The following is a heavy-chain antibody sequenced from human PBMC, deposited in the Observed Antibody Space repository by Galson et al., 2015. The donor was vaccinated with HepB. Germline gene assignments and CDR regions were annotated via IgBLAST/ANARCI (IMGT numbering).Heavy chain of an antibody. CDR1: GFTFSSYS. J-gene: IGHJ4*02. Sequence: SLRLSCAASGFTFSSYSMNWVRQAPGKGLEWVSSISSSSSYIYYADSVKGRFTISRDNAKNSLYLQMNSLRAEDTAVYYCARDGPKEFGELLQTIDYWGQGTLVTVSS. CDR3: ARDGPKEFGELLQTIDY. V-gene: IGHV3-21*01. D-gene: IGHD3-10*01. CDR2: ISSSSSYI.